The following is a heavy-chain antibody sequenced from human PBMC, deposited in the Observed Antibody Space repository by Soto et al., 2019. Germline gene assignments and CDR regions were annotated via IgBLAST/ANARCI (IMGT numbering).Heavy chain of an antibody. J-gene: IGHJ4*02. D-gene: IGHD4-4*01. CDR3: AKDRRAGVTSAFYFEY. V-gene: IGHV3-23*01. Sequence: GGSLRLSCAASGFKFSNYAMIWVRQAPGRGMEWVSLISASGGGTYYADSVKGRFTISRDNSHNTLYLQVHSLTAEDTAVYYCAKDRRAGVTSAFYFEYWGQGAKVTGSS. CDR2: ISASGGGT. CDR1: GFKFSNYA.